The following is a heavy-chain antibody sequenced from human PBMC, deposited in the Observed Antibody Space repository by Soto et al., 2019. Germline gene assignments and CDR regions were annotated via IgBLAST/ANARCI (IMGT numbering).Heavy chain of an antibody. J-gene: IGHJ1*01. CDR3: ARDHGSYPNT. Sequence: QVQLQESGPGLVKPSETLSLTCNVSGGAIPSDFWSWIRQPPGKGLEWIGYVYYSGAADYNPSLTTRVAISIATSKTQFSLRLASATAADTGVYYCARDHGSYPNTWGQGILVTVSS. CDR2: VYYSGAA. D-gene: IGHD3-16*02. CDR1: GGAIPSDF. V-gene: IGHV4-59*01.